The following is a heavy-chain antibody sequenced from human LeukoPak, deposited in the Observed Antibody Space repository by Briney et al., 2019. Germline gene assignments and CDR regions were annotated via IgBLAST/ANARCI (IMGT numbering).Heavy chain of an antibody. CDR2: NSAYNGNT. J-gene: IGHJ4*02. V-gene: IGHV1-18*01. CDR1: GYTFTSYG. Sequence: GASVPVSCKHSGYTFTSYGISWVRQAPGHGLEWMGWNSAYNGNTNYAQKLQGRVTMTTDTSTSTAYMELRSLRSDDTAVYYCARDSAGYYDSSGYYPNDYWGQGTLVTVSS. D-gene: IGHD3-22*01. CDR3: ARDSAGYYDSSGYYPNDY.